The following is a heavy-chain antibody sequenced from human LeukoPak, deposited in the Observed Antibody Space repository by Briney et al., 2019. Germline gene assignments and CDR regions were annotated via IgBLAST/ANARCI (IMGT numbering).Heavy chain of an antibody. D-gene: IGHD3-10*01. CDR3: AKNGEVVSPNYFDY. V-gene: IGHV3-23*01. CDR2: ISGSGGST. J-gene: IGHJ4*02. CDR1: GFTFSSYA. Sequence: LSGGSLRLSCAASGFTFSSYAMSWVRQAPGKGLEWVSAISGSGGSTYYADSVKGRFTISRDNSKNTLYLQMNSLRAEDTAVYYCAKNGEVVSPNYFDYWGQGTPVTVSS.